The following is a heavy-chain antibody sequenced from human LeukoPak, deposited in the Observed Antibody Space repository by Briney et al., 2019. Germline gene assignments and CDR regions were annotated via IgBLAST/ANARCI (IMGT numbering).Heavy chain of an antibody. CDR1: GFTFSDYY. CDR2: ISNSGSTI. J-gene: IGHJ4*02. Sequence: PGGSLRLSCAASGFTFSDYYMSWIRQAPGKGLEWVSYISNSGSTIYYADSVKGRFTISRDNAKNSLYLQMNSLRAEDTAMYYCATTRPLLTPFDYWGQGTLVTVSS. V-gene: IGHV3-11*01. D-gene: IGHD2-21*02. CDR3: ATTRPLLTPFDY.